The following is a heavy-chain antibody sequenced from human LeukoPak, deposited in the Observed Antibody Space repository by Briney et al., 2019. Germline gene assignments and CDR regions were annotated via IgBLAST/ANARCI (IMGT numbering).Heavy chain of an antibody. D-gene: IGHD3-10*01. V-gene: IGHV4-34*01. CDR3: ARGRITMVRGATPFGGYYFDY. Sequence: PSETLSLTCAVYGGSFSGYYWSWIRQPPGKGLEWIGEINHSGSTNYNPSLKSRVNISVDTSKNQFSLKLSSMTAADTAVYYCARGRITMVRGATPFGGYYFDYWGQGTLVTVSS. CDR2: INHSGST. J-gene: IGHJ4*02. CDR1: GGSFSGYY.